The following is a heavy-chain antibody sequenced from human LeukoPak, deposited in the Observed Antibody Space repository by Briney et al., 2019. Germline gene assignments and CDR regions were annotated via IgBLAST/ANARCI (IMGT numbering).Heavy chain of an antibody. D-gene: IGHD5-24*01. CDR3: ARDNSVRDEAWWFNP. CDR1: GYSFTSHY. V-gene: IGHV1-46*01. CDR2: INPTGTGT. Sequence: ASVRVSCKASGYSFTSHYMHWVRQAPGQGLEWVGLINPTGTGTIFAPKFQGRVTMTRDMSTTTDYMEMSSLTSEDTAVYYCARDNSVRDEAWWFNPWGQGTLVTVSS. J-gene: IGHJ5*02.